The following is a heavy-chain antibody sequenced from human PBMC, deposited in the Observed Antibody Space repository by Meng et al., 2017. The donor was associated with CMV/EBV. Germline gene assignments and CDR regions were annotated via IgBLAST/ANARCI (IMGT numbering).Heavy chain of an antibody. V-gene: IGHV1-2*02. CDR2: INPNSGGT. CDR3: ARSGGMVATRAFDY. D-gene: IGHD5-12*01. CDR1: GYPITGYY. J-gene: IGHJ4*02. Sequence: KASGYPITGYYMHWVRQAPGQGLEWMGWINPNSGGTNYAQKFQGRVTMTRDTSISTAYMELSRLRSDDTAVYYCARSGGMVATRAFDYWGQGTLVTVSS.